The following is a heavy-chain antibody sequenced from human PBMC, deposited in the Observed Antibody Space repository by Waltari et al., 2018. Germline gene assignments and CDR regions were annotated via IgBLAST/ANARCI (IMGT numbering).Heavy chain of an antibody. CDR2: THRSVRT. J-gene: IGHJ5*01. D-gene: IGHD1-1*01. CDR3: ARDRGRGLYLDS. Sequence: QLQLQESGPGLVKPSGTLSLTCRVSGDSMFSNNWWSWVRQSPEKGLEWIGQTHRSVRTNYNPSLESRVTISLDTANSQFSLKVTSTTAADTAVYYCARDRGRGLYLDSWGQGTLVTVSP. CDR1: GDSMFSNNW. V-gene: IGHV4-4*02.